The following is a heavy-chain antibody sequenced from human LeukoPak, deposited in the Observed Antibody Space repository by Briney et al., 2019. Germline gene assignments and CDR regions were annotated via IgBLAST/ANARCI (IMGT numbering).Heavy chain of an antibody. Sequence: SSETLSLTCTVSGGSISSDYLSWIRQPAGKGLEWIGRLYNGGSTTYNPSLKSRITMSVDTSKNQFSLRLTSVTAADTAVYYCARVNVAVAVPFDYWGQGTLVTVSS. CDR2: LYNGGST. CDR1: GGSISSDY. J-gene: IGHJ4*02. CDR3: ARVNVAVAVPFDY. D-gene: IGHD6-19*01. V-gene: IGHV4-4*07.